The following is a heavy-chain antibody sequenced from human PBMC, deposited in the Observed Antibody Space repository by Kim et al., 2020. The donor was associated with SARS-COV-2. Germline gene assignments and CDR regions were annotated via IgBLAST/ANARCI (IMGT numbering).Heavy chain of an antibody. CDR1: GFTFKNYA. Sequence: GGSLRLSCAASGFTFKNYAMSWVRQAPGKGLEWVSDISAERGSTFYTKSVKGRFTISRDNSKNTLFLQMDSLRAEDTAVYYCAKDNLYTTTTDYYYMDVWGEGTTVIVSS. CDR2: ISAERGST. J-gene: IGHJ6*03. V-gene: IGHV3-23*01. D-gene: IGHD1-1*01. CDR3: AKDNLYTTTTDYYYMDV.